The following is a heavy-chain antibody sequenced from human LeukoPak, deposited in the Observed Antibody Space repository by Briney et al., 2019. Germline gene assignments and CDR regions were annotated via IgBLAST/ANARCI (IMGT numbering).Heavy chain of an antibody. J-gene: IGHJ3*02. Sequence: GGSLRLSCAASGFTFSSNAMSWVRQAPGKGLEWVSAISGSDGITHYSDSVKGRFTISRDNSKNTLYLQMNSLRVEDTAVYYCAKDTLRWAFDIWGQGTMVTVSS. D-gene: IGHD4-23*01. V-gene: IGHV3-23*01. CDR1: GFTFSSNA. CDR2: ISGSDGIT. CDR3: AKDTLRWAFDI.